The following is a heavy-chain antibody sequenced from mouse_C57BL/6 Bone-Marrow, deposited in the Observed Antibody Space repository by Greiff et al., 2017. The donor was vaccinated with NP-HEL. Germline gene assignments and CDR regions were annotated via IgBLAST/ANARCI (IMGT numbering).Heavy chain of an antibody. D-gene: IGHD1-1*01. CDR1: GYTFTAYY. CDR2: IYLGSGNT. CDR3: ALIYYYGSYYFDY. J-gene: IGHJ2*01. Sequence: QVQLKQSGAELVRPGASVKLSCKASGYTFTAYYINWVKQRPGQGLEWFARIYLGSGNTYYNEKFKGKATLTAEKSSSTAYIHLSSLTSEDSAVYFCALIYYYGSYYFDYWGQGTTLTVSS. V-gene: IGHV1-76*01.